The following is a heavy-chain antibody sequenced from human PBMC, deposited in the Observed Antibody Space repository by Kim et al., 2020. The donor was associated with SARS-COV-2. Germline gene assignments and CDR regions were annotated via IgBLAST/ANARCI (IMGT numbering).Heavy chain of an antibody. CDR3: AKDPRYSSSWGYFDY. CDR1: GFTFSSYA. CDR2: ISGSGGST. V-gene: IGHV3-23*01. J-gene: IGHJ4*02. Sequence: GGSLRLSCAASGFTFSSYAMSWVRQAPGKGLEWVSAISGSGGSTYYADSVKGRFTISRDNSKNTLYLQMNSLRAEDTAVYYCAKDPRYSSSWGYFDYWGQGTLVTVSS. D-gene: IGHD6-13*01.